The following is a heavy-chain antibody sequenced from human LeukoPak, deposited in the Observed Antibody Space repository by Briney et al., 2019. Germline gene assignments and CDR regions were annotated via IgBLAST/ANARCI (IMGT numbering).Heavy chain of an antibody. CDR1: GYTFPSYF. V-gene: IGHV1-46*01. J-gene: IGHJ4*02. Sequence: ASVKVSCEASGYTFPSYFMHWVRQAPGQGLEWMGIINPTGGSTTYAQKFQGRVTMTRDTSTSTVYMELSSLRSDDTAVYYCARTAARRFDYWGQGTLVTVSS. D-gene: IGHD6-6*01. CDR2: INPTGGST. CDR3: ARTAARRFDY.